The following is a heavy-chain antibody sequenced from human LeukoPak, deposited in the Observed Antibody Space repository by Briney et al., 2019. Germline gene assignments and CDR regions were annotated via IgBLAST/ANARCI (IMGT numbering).Heavy chain of an antibody. Sequence: ASVEVSCKASGYTFTGYYMHWVRQAPGQGLEWMGWINPNSGGTNYAQKFQGRVTMTRDTSISTAYMELSRLRSDDTAVYYCARKGHYDFWSGYFTQNYYYYMDVWGKGTTVTVSS. CDR1: GYTFTGYY. J-gene: IGHJ6*03. V-gene: IGHV1-2*02. D-gene: IGHD3-3*01. CDR3: ARKGHYDFWSGYFTQNYYYYMDV. CDR2: INPNSGGT.